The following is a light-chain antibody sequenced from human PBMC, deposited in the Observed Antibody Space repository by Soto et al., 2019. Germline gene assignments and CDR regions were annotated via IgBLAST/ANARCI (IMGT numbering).Light chain of an antibody. V-gene: IGLV2-14*01. CDR3: SSFTGRSNPGV. CDR1: SRDVGGYNY. Sequence: QSALTQPASVSGSPGQSITISCTGTSRDVGGYNYVSWYQQHPDRAPKVMIYEVSNRPSGVSNRFSGSKSGNTASLTISGVQTEYEADYCCSSFTGRSNPGVFGAGTKVPVL. CDR2: EVS. J-gene: IGLJ1*01.